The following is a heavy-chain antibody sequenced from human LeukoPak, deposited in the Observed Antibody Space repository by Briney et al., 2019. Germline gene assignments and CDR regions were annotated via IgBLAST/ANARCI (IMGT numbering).Heavy chain of an antibody. CDR1: GFTFSSYA. CDR3: AKDASYHDFWSGYWYYFDY. J-gene: IGHJ4*02. D-gene: IGHD3-3*01. Sequence: GGSLRLSCAASGFTFSSYAMSWVRQAPGKGLEWVSAISGSGGSTYYADSVKGRFTISRDNSKNTLYLQMNSLRAEDTAVYYCAKDASYHDFWSGYWYYFDYWGQGTLVTVSS. CDR2: ISGSGGST. V-gene: IGHV3-23*01.